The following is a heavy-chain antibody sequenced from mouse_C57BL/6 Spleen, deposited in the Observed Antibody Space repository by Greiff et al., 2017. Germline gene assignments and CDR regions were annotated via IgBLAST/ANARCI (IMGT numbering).Heavy chain of an antibody. V-gene: IGHV1-64*01. CDR1: GYTFTSYW. D-gene: IGHD2-5*01. Sequence: QVQLQQPGAELVKPGASVKLSCKASGYTFTSYWMHWVKQRPGQGLEWIGMIHPNSGSTNYNEKFKSKATLTVDTSSSTAYMQLSSLTSEDSAVYYCESNYEDYAMGYWGQGTSVTVSS. CDR3: ESNYEDYAMGY. CDR2: IHPNSGST. J-gene: IGHJ4*01.